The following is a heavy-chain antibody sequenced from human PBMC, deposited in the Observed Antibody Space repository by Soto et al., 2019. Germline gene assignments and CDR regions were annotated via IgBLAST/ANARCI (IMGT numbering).Heavy chain of an antibody. CDR3: AKEGRYSSSRGYFDY. CDR1: GFTFSSYA. J-gene: IGHJ4*02. CDR2: ISGSGGST. V-gene: IGHV3-23*01. Sequence: GSLRLSCAASGFTFSSYAMSWVRQAPGKGLEWVSAISGSGGSTYYADSVKGQFTISRDNSKNTLYLQMNSLRAEDTAVYYCAKEGRYSSSRGYFDYWGQGTLVTVSS. D-gene: IGHD6-13*01.